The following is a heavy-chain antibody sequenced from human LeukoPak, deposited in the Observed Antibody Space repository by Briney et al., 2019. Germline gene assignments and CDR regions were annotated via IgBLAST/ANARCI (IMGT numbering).Heavy chain of an antibody. J-gene: IGHJ4*02. CDR2: IWSDATNE. D-gene: IGHD4-11*01. CDR1: GFTFSHFG. CDR3: AKDAQRGFDYSNSLEH. Sequence: PGGSLRLSCEASGFTFSHFGMHCVRQPPGKGLEWVAVIWSDATNEYYADSVKGRFTISRDNFKKTVSLQMNSLSAEDTAVYYGAKDAQRGFDYSNSLEHWGQGSLVTVSS. V-gene: IGHV3-33*06.